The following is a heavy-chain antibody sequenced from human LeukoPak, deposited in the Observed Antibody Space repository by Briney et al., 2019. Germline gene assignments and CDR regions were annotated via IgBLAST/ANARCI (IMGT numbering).Heavy chain of an antibody. CDR2: ISGGGGDT. CDR3: AKGNQRAYDAFDI. Sequence: GGSLRLSCAASGFIFGNYAMSWVRQAPGKGLEWVSTISGGGGDTDYADSVKGRFTISRDNSKNTLHLQMNSLRAEDTAVYYCAKGNQRAYDAFDIWGQGTMVTVSS. V-gene: IGHV3-23*01. CDR1: GFIFGNYA. D-gene: IGHD1-14*01. J-gene: IGHJ3*02.